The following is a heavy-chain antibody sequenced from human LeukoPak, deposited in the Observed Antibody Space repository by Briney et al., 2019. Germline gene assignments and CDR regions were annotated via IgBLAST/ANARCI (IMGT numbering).Heavy chain of an antibody. CDR3: ARVAVAMVGSVFWFDP. CDR2: IYYSGST. CDR1: GGSISTYY. V-gene: IGHV4-59*01. J-gene: IGHJ5*02. Sequence: PSETLSLTCTVSGGSISTYYWSWIRQPPGKGLEWIGYIYYSGSTNYNPSLKSRVTISVDTSKNQFSLKLSSVTAADTAVYYCARVAVAMVGSVFWFDPWGQGTLVTVSS. D-gene: IGHD6-19*01.